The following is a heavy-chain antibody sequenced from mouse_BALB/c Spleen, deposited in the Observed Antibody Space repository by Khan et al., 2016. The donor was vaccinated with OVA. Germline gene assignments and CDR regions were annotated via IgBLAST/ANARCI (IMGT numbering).Heavy chain of an antibody. D-gene: IGHD1-1*02. Sequence: EVQLQQSGPELMKPGASVKISCKASGYSFTTYYIHWVIQSHGTSLEWIGYIDPFSGGTTYNQKFKGKATLTVDKSSRTAYIHLPNLTSAAYEVYDCTRHGAVAWFSYGGQGTLVTVSA. CDR2: IDPFSGGT. CDR1: GYSFTTYY. V-gene: IGHV1S135*01. CDR3: TRHGAVAWFSY. J-gene: IGHJ3*01.